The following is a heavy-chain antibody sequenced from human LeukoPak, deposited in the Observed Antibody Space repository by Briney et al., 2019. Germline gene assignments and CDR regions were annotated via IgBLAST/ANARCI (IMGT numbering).Heavy chain of an antibody. D-gene: IGHD3-22*01. J-gene: IGHJ4*02. CDR1: GFTFSSYG. V-gene: IGHV3-30*18. CDR2: ILYDGSNK. CDR3: AKEGDDSSGYPEYYFDY. Sequence: GGSLRLSCAASGFTFSSYGMHWVRQAPGKGLEWVPVILYDGSNKYYADSVKGRFTISRDNSKNTVYLQMNSLRAEDTAVYYCAKEGDDSSGYPEYYFDYWGQGTLVTVSS.